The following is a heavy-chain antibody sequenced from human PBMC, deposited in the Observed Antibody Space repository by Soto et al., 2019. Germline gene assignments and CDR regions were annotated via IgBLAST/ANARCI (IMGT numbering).Heavy chain of an antibody. V-gene: IGHV4-30-2*01. CDR3: ARGGDWFDP. J-gene: IGHJ5*02. Sequence: QLQLQESGSGLVKPSQTLSLTCAVSGGSISSGAYSWSWIRQPPGKGLEWIGYIYHSAKTYYNPSLKGRLTISVDRSKNQFSLKVSSVTAADTAVYYCARGGDWFDPWGQGTLVTVSS. CDR1: GGSISSGAYS. CDR2: IYHSAKT.